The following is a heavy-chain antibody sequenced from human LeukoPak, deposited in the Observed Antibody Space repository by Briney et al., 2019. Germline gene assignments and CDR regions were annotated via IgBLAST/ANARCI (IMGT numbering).Heavy chain of an antibody. CDR1: GFTFSSYW. Sequence: PGRSLRLSCAASGFTFSSYWMTWVRQAPGKGLEWLANIKQDGSAKYYVDSVKGRFTISRDNAKNSLYLQMNSLRAEDTAVYYCAKEVAGSGSYWGQGTLVTVSS. CDR2: IKQDGSAK. V-gene: IGHV3-7*03. CDR3: AKEVAGSGSY. J-gene: IGHJ4*02. D-gene: IGHD6-19*01.